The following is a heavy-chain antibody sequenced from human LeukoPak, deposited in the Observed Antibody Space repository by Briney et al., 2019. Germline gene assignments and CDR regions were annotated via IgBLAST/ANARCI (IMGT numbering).Heavy chain of an antibody. V-gene: IGHV4-39*07. J-gene: IGHJ6*02. CDR1: GGSISSSSYY. Sequence: SETLSLTCTVSGGSISSSSYYWGWIRQPPGKGLEWIGSIYYSGSTYYNPSLKGRVTISVDTSKNQFSLELSSVTGAETAVYYRARDGHGVVPAARGMDVWGQGTTVTVSS. D-gene: IGHD2-2*01. CDR3: ARDGHGVVPAARGMDV. CDR2: IYYSGST.